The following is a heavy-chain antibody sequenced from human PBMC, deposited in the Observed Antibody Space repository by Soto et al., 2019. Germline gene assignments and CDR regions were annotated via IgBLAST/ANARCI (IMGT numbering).Heavy chain of an antibody. CDR2: IIPIFGTA. V-gene: IGHV1-69*13. D-gene: IGHD3-9*01. J-gene: IGHJ4*02. Sequence: SVKVSCKASGGTFSSYAISWVRQAPGQGLEWMGGIIPIFGTANYAQKFQGRVTITADESTSTAYMELSSLRSEDTAVYYCAEARGYYYILTGYFLLAFDHWGPGTLVTGST. CDR1: GGTFSSYA. CDR3: AEARGYYYILTGYFLLAFDH.